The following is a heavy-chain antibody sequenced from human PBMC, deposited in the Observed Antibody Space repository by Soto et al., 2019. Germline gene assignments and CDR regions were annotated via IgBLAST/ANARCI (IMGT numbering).Heavy chain of an antibody. D-gene: IGHD6-19*01. CDR1: GFNFGSYA. J-gene: IGHJ6*02. Sequence: GGSLRLSFEASGFNFGSYAMSWVRQARGKGLEWVSGISGSSSGTYYTDSVKGRFTISRDNSKNTVYLQMNSLRGEDPDVYYCAKDRSENLWVYYHAMDVWGQGTAVTVSS. CDR3: AKDRSENLWVYYHAMDV. CDR2: ISGSSSGT. V-gene: IGHV3-23*01.